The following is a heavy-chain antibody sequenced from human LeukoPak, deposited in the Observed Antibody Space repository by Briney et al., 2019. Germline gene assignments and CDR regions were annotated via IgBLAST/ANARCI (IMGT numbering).Heavy chain of an antibody. Sequence: ASVKVSCKASGYTFTSYDINWVRQATGQGLEWMGWMNPNSGNTGYAQKFQGRVTITRNTSISTAYMELSSLRSEDTAVYYSAVLNLKYGSGSYYNAPTFDYCGQGTLVTVSS. D-gene: IGHD3-10*01. CDR1: GYTFTSYD. V-gene: IGHV1-8*03. CDR2: MNPNSGNT. CDR3: AVLNLKYGSGSYYNAPTFDY. J-gene: IGHJ4*02.